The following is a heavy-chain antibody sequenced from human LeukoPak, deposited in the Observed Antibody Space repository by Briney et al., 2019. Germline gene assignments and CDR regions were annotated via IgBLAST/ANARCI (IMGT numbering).Heavy chain of an antibody. CDR2: INPNSGGT. V-gene: IGHV1-2*02. D-gene: IGHD2-2*01. CDR1: GYTFTSYY. CDR3: ARDRRPAAAFYYYYYYMDV. Sequence: ASVKVSCKASGYTFTSYYMHWVRQAPGQGLEWMGWINPNSGGTNYAQKFQGRVTMTRDTSISTAYMELSRLRSDDTAVYYCARDRRPAAAFYYYYYYMDVWGKGTTVTVSS. J-gene: IGHJ6*03.